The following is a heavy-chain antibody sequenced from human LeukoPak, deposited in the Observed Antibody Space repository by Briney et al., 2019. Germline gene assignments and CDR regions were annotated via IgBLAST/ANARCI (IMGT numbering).Heavy chain of an antibody. CDR1: GFTFSSYA. V-gene: IGHV3-23*01. J-gene: IGHJ4*02. Sequence: GGSLRLSCAASGFTFSSYAMSWVRQAPGKGLEWVSAISGSGGSTYYADSVKGRFAISRDDSKSRLYLQMNSLRGEDTAVYYCAKDFGRNLGGPGYWGRGTLVIVSS. D-gene: IGHD1-14*01. CDR2: ISGSGGST. CDR3: AKDFGRNLGGPGY.